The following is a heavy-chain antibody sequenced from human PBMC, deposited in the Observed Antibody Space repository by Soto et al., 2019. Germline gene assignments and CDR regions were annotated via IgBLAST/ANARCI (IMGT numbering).Heavy chain of an antibody. CDR1: GGSISSYY. D-gene: IGHD5-12*01. CDR2: IYYGGST. V-gene: IGHV4-59*01. J-gene: IGHJ2*01. CDR3: ARGRYSKSPSGNWYFDL. Sequence: PSETLSLTCTVSGGSISSYYWSWIRQPPGKGLEWIGYIYYGGSTNYNPSLKSRVTISVDTSKNQFSLKLSSVTAADTAVYYCARGRYSKSPSGNWYFDLWGRGTLVTVSS.